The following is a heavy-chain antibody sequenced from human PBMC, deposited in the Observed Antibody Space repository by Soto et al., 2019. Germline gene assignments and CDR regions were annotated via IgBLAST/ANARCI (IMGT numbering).Heavy chain of an antibody. V-gene: IGHV3-48*03. CDR2: ISTSGSTV. J-gene: IGHJ4*02. Sequence: GGSLRLSCAASRFTFSTYEMNWVRQAPGKGLEWVSYISTSGSTVYYADSVKGRFTISRDNTRNSLYLQMNSLRDEDTALYYCVRYCSTTLCNGVATRTFEYWGQGTLVTVSS. D-gene: IGHD2-2*01. CDR3: VRYCSTTLCNGVATRTFEY. CDR1: RFTFSTYE.